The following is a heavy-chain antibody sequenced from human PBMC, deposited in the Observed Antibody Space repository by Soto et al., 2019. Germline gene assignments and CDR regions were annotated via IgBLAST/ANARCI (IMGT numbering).Heavy chain of an antibody. CDR3: AREGWPLLQTGMDV. CDR1: GSTFRSYS. D-gene: IGHD2-15*01. J-gene: IGHJ6*02. Sequence: TGGSLRLSCAASGSTFRSYSMNWVRQAPGKGLEWVSYISSSNRTINYADSVKGRFIISRDNAKNSLYLQMHSLRDEDTAVYYCAREGWPLLQTGMDVWGQGTTVTVSS. V-gene: IGHV3-48*02. CDR2: ISSSNRTI.